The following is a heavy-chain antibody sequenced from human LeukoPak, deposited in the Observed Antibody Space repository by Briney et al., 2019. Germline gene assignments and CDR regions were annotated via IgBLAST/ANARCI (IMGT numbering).Heavy chain of an antibody. V-gene: IGHV3-23*01. D-gene: IGHD2-2*01. CDR2: ISGSGGST. Sequence: GGSLRLSCAASGFTFSSYAMSWVRQAPGKGLEWVSAISGSGGSTYYADSVKGRFTTSRDNSKNTLYLQMNSLRAEDTAVYYCARVRWDIVVVPAAAPYFDYWGQGALVTVSS. CDR1: GFTFSSYA. CDR3: ARVRWDIVVVPAAAPYFDY. J-gene: IGHJ4*02.